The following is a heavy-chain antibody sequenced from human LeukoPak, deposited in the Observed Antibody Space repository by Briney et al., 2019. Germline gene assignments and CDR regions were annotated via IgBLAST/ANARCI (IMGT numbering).Heavy chain of an antibody. J-gene: IGHJ5*02. CDR2: INPNSGGT. CDR3: ARVIGLNYDSSGYYSDNWSDP. V-gene: IGHV1-2*02. D-gene: IGHD3-22*01. Sequence: ASVKVSCKASGYTFTGYYMHWVRQAPGQGLEWMGWINPNSGGTNYAQKFQGRVTMTRDTSISTAYMELSRLRSDDTAVYYCARVIGLNYDSSGYYSDNWSDPWGQGTLVTVSS. CDR1: GYTFTGYY.